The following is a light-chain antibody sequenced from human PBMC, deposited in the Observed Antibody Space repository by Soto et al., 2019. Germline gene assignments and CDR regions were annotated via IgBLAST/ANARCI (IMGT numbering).Light chain of an antibody. CDR3: CSYTRTSNHYF. V-gene: IGLV2-14*01. CDR1: SSDIGGYDY. J-gene: IGLJ1*01. CDR2: EVR. Sequence: QSALAQPASVSGSPGQSITISCTGTSSDIGGYDYVSWYQQRPGKAPKLMIYEVRYRPSGVSNRFSGSKSGNTASLTISGLQAEDEAVYYCCSYTRTSNHYFFGSGTKAAVL.